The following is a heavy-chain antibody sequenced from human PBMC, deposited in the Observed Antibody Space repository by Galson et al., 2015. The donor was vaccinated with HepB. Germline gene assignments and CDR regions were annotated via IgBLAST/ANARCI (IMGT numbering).Heavy chain of an antibody. D-gene: IGHD3-3*01. CDR1: GFSFSKAW. V-gene: IGHV3-15*01. CDR2: IKSEAEGETQ. CDR3: GSVDFWSGYYIKY. Sequence: SLRLSCAASGFSFSKAWMTWVRHSPGRGLEWIGRIKSEAEGETQDYAAPVKGRFIISRDDSENTVYLQMNSLKIEDTAVYFCGSVDFWSGYYIKYWGQGSLVTVSS. J-gene: IGHJ4*02.